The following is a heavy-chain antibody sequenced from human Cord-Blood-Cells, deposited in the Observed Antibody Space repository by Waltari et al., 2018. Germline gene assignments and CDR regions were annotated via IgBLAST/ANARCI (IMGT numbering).Heavy chain of an antibody. CDR2: INHSGST. D-gene: IGHD5-18*01. Sequence: QVQLQQWGAGLLKPSETLSLTCAVYGGSFSGYYWGWIRQPPGKGLEWIGEINHSGSTNYNPSLKSRVTISVDTSKNQFSLKLSSVTAADTAVYYCARGGNVDTAMVYWGQGTLVTVSS. CDR3: ARGGNVDTAMVY. CDR1: GGSFSGYY. J-gene: IGHJ4*02. V-gene: IGHV4-34*01.